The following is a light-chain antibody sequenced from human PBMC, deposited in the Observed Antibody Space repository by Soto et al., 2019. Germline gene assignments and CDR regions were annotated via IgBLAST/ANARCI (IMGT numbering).Light chain of an antibody. CDR2: AAS. CDR1: QGISNY. V-gene: IGKV1-27*01. Sequence: DIEMTQSPSSLTASVGDRVTITCRASQGISNYLAWYQQRPGKVPKLLIYAASTLQSGVPSRFSGGGSGTDFTLTISSLQPEDVATYYCQKYDSAPWTFGQGTEVEIK. J-gene: IGKJ1*01. CDR3: QKYDSAPWT.